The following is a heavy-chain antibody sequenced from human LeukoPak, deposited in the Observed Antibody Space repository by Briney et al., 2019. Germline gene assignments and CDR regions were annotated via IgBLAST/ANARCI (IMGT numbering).Heavy chain of an antibody. Sequence: ASVKVSCKASGYTFTSYAISWVRQAPGQGLEWMGRISAYNGNTHYAQKVQDRVTMTTDTSTSTAYMELRSLRSDDTAVYYCARDDYGGNSGDYWGQGTLVTVSS. CDR1: GYTFTSYA. V-gene: IGHV1-18*01. D-gene: IGHD4-23*01. CDR2: ISAYNGNT. CDR3: ARDDYGGNSGDY. J-gene: IGHJ4*02.